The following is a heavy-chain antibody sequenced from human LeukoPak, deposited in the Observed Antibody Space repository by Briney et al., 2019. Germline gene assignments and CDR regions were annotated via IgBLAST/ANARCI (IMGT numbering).Heavy chain of an antibody. V-gene: IGHV3-66*02. CDR1: RFTVSSNY. CDR3: ARDLDGYIDY. D-gene: IGHD5-24*01. Sequence: PGGSLRLSCAASRFTVSSNYMSWTRQAPGKGLEWVSVIYSGGSTSYADSVKGRFTISRDNSKNTLYLQMNSLRAEDTAVYYCARDLDGYIDYWGQGTLVTVSS. J-gene: IGHJ4*02. CDR2: IYSGGST.